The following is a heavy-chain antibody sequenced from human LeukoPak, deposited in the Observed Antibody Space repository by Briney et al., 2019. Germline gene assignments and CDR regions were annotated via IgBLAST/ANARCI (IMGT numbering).Heavy chain of an antibody. Sequence: GASVKVSCKASGYTFSSYGIAWVRQAPGQGLEWMGWISAYNGNTNYAQKLQGRVTMTTDTSTSTAYMELRSLRSDDTAVYYCARDGFRLGVVGCSGGSCYDYWGQGTLVTVSS. V-gene: IGHV1-18*01. J-gene: IGHJ4*02. CDR2: ISAYNGNT. D-gene: IGHD2-15*01. CDR3: ARDGFRLGVVGCSGGSCYDY. CDR1: GYTFSSYG.